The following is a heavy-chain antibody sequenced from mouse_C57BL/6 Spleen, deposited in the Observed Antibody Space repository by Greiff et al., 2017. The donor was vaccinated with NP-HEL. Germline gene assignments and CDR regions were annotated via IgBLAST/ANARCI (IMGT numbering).Heavy chain of an antibody. Sequence: EVQVVESGGGLVKPGGSLKLSCAASGFTFSDYGMHWVRQAPEKGLEWVAYISSGSSSINYADTVKGRFTISRDNAKNTLFLQMTSLRSEDTAMYYCARRDWLDYWGQGTTLTVSS. CDR2: ISSGSSSI. CDR3: ARRDWLDY. V-gene: IGHV5-17*01. CDR1: GFTFSDYG. J-gene: IGHJ2*01.